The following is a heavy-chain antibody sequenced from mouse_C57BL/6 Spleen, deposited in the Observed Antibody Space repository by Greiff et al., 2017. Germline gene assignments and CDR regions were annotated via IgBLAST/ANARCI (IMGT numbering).Heavy chain of an antibody. CDR3: ASCSKSLFAY. D-gene: IGHD1-1*01. J-gene: IGHJ3*01. CDR1: GYTFTSYW. Sequence: VQLQQPGAELVMPGASVKLSCKASGYTFTSYWMHWVKQRPGQGLEWIGEIDPSDSYTNYNQKFKGKSHLTVDKSSSTAYMQLSSLTSEDSAVSYCASCSKSLFAYWGQGTLVTVSA. CDR2: IDPSDSYT. V-gene: IGHV1-69*01.